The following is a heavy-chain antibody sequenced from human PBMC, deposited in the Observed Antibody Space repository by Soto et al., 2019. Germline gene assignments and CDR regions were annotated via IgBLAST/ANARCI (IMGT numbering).Heavy chain of an antibody. V-gene: IGHV1-69*01. CDR1: GGTFSSYA. J-gene: IGHJ6*02. CDR2: IIPIFGTA. Sequence: QVQLVQSGAEVKKPGSSVKVSCKASGGTFSSYAISWVRQAPGQGLEWMGGIIPIFGTANYAQKFQGRVTITADESTCTAYMELSSLRSEDTAVYYCARVLWSGYYYYYYYGMDVWGQGTTVTVSS. CDR3: ARVLWSGYYYYYYYGMDV. D-gene: IGHD3-3*01.